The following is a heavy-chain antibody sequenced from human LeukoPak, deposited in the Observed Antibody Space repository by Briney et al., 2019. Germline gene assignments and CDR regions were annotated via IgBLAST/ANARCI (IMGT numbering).Heavy chain of an antibody. J-gene: IGHJ5*02. CDR2: MNPNSGNT. CDR1: GYTFTSYD. D-gene: IGHD3-3*01. CDR3: ARGGPPYYDFWSGYHSAPPFDP. V-gene: IGHV1-8*01. Sequence: ASVKVSCKASGYTFTSYDINWVRQATGQGLEWMGWMNPNSGNTGYAQKFQGRVTMTRNTSISTAYMELSSLRSEDTAVYYCARGGPPYYDFWSGYHSAPPFDPWGQGTLVTVSS.